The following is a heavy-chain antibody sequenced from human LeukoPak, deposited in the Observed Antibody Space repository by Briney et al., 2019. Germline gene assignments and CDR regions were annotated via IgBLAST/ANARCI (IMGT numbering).Heavy chain of an antibody. Sequence: SETLSLTCAVYGGSFSGYYWSWIRQPPGKGPEWIGEINHSGSTNYNPSLKSRVTISVDTSKNQFSLKLSSVTAADTAVYYCARSMDHYDFWSGPGYWGQGTLVTVSS. CDR2: INHSGST. D-gene: IGHD3-3*01. V-gene: IGHV4-34*01. CDR3: ARSMDHYDFWSGPGY. CDR1: GGSFSGYY. J-gene: IGHJ4*02.